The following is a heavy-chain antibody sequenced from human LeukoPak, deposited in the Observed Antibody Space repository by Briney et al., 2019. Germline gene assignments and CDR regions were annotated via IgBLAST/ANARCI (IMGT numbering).Heavy chain of an antibody. J-gene: IGHJ6*02. CDR3: AREPYDISGYGMDV. CDR2: IAYDGTNI. Sequence: GGSLRLSCAASQFTFNIYPMHWVRQAPGKGLEWVATIAYDGTNIFYADSVRGRFTISRDNSKSALFLEMNSLRGEDTAVYYCAREPYDISGYGMDVWGQGTLVTVSS. V-gene: IGHV3-30-3*01. CDR1: QFTFNIYP. D-gene: IGHD3-22*01.